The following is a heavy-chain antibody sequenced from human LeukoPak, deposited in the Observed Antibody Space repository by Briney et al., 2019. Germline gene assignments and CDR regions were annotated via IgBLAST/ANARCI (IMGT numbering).Heavy chain of an antibody. J-gene: IGHJ4*02. Sequence: SETLSLTCTVSGGSISSSSYYWGWIRQPPGKGLEWIGSIYYSGSTYYNPSLKSRVTISVDTSKNQFSLKLSSVTAADTAVYYCARRSSGWSIYWGQGTLVTVSS. CDR2: IYYSGST. D-gene: IGHD6-19*01. V-gene: IGHV4-39*07. CDR1: GGSISSSSYY. CDR3: ARRSSGWSIY.